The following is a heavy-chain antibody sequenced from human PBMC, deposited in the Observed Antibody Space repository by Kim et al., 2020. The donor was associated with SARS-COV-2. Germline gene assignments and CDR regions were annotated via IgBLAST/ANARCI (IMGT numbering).Heavy chain of an antibody. CDR1: WFTVSSNY. CDR2: IYSGGST. J-gene: IGHJ6*02. D-gene: IGHD3-10*01. V-gene: IGHV3-53*01. Sequence: GGSLRLSCAASWFTVSSNYMSWVRQAPGKGLEWVSVIYSGGSTYYADSVKGRYTISRDNSKNTLYLQMNSLRAEDTAVYYCASSGSYSWRYYYYGMDVWGQGTTVTVSS. CDR3: ASSGSYSWRYYYYGMDV.